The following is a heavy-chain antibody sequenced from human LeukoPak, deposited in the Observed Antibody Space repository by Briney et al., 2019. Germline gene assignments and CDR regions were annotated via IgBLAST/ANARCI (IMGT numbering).Heavy chain of an antibody. CDR3: ATDREGDPSAYYLV. Sequence: GGSLRISCAASGFTFSGYARSWVRQAPGKGLEWVSTISDNGGRTYYADSVKGRFTISRDNSKNTLFLQMNSLRAEDSAVYYCATDREGDPSAYYLVGGQGTLITVSS. CDR2: ISDNGGRT. J-gene: IGHJ4*02. CDR1: GFTFSGYA. V-gene: IGHV3-23*01. D-gene: IGHD3-22*01.